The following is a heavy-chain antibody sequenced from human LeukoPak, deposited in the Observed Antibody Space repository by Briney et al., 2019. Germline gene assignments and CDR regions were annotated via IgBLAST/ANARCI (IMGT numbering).Heavy chain of an antibody. CDR2: INHSGST. CDR1: GGSFSGYY. D-gene: IGHD4-17*01. Sequence: PSETLSLTCAVYGGSFSGYYWSWIRQPPGKGLEWIGEINHSGSTNYNPSLKSRVTISVDTSKNQFSLRLTSVTAADTALYYCARRLYGDSEEYWGQGTLVTVSS. V-gene: IGHV4-34*01. J-gene: IGHJ4*02. CDR3: ARRLYGDSEEY.